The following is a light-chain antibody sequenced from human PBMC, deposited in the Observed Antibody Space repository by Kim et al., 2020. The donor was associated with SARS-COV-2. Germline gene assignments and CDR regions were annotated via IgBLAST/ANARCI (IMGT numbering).Light chain of an antibody. CDR2: GAS. Sequence: EIVLTQSPGTLSLSPGERATLSCRASQSVSNNFLAWYQQKPGQPPRLLIYGASRRISGIPDRFSGSGSGTDFTLTISRLEPEDFAVYYCQHYGSSLWTFGQGTKVDSK. V-gene: IGKV3-20*01. CDR1: QSVSNNF. J-gene: IGKJ1*01. CDR3: QHYGSSLWT.